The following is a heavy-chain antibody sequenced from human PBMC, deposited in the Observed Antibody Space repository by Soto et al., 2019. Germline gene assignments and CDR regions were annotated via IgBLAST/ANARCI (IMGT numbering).Heavy chain of an antibody. J-gene: IGHJ4*02. Sequence: VQLVESGGDLVQPGGSLRLSCAASGFTVSGNYMRWVRQAPGKGLECVSVIYGDDSTYYADSVKGRFTISRDNAKNTLYLQMNSLRVEDTATYFCARDTHTGGRFDYWGQGPRATVSS. CDR1: GFTVSGNY. V-gene: IGHV3-66*01. D-gene: IGHD1-1*01. CDR2: IYGDDST. CDR3: ARDTHTGGRFDY.